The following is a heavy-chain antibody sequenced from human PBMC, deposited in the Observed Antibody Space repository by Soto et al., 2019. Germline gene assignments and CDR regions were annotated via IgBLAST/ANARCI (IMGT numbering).Heavy chain of an antibody. CDR3: ARGGITMVRGDAGWFDP. CDR1: GGSISSGGYS. D-gene: IGHD3-10*01. J-gene: IGHJ5*02. CDR2: IYHSGST. Sequence: TLSLTCSVSGGSISSGGYSWSWVRQPPGKGLEWIGYIYHSGSTYYNPSLKSRVTISVDTSKNQFSLKLSSVTAADTAVYYCARGGITMVRGDAGWFDPWGQGTLVTVSS. V-gene: IGHV4-30-2*01.